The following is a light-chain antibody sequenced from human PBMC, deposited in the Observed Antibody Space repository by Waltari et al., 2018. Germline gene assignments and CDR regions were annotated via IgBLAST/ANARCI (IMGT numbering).Light chain of an antibody. J-gene: IGKJ4*01. CDR2: KAS. V-gene: IGKV1-5*03. Sequence: DIQMTQSPSTLSASVGDRVTITCRASQSISTWLAWYQQKPGKAPKLLIYKASSVESGVPSRCSGGGSGTEFTLTISSLQPDDFATYYCQQYQTYPVTFGGGTKLEI. CDR1: QSISTW. CDR3: QQYQTYPVT.